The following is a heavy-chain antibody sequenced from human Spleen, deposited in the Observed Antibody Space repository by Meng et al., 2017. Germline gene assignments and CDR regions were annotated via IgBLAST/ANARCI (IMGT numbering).Heavy chain of an antibody. J-gene: IGHJ5*02. Sequence: QGQPQRLGAGLLKPSETLSLPCAVYGGSFSGYYWSWIRQPPGKGLEWIGEINHSGSTNYNPSLKSRVTISVDTSKNQFSLKLSSVTAADTAVYYCARGWWLATSNSNWFDPWGQGTLVTVSS. V-gene: IGHV4-34*01. CDR1: GGSFSGYY. CDR3: ARGWWLATSNSNWFDP. D-gene: IGHD6-19*01. CDR2: INHSGST.